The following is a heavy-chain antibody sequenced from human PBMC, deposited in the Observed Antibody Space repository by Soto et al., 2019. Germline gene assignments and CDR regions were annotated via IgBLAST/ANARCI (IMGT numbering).Heavy chain of an antibody. D-gene: IGHD2-2*01. V-gene: IGHV1-69*12. J-gene: IGHJ6*02. Sequence: QVQLVQSGAEVKKPGSSVKVSCKASGGTFSSYAINWVRQAPGQGLEWMGGIIRIFGTPDYAQRFQGRVTITADESTSTAYMELSSLRSEDTAVYYCASQGSTEYYYYGMDVWGQGTTVTVSS. CDR2: IIRIFGTP. CDR3: ASQGSTEYYYYGMDV. CDR1: GGTFSSYA.